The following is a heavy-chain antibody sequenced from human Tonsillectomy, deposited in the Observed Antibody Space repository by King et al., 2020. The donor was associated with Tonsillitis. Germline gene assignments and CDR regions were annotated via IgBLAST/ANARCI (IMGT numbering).Heavy chain of an antibody. J-gene: IGHJ4*02. Sequence: VQLQESGPGLVKPSETLSLTCTVSGGSITSHYWSWIRQPPGKGLEWIGYIYDSGSTNYNPSLKSRATISVDKSKNQFSLKLRSVTAADTAVYYCARDPTGRGYFDYWGQGTQVTVSS. CDR3: ARDPTGRGYFDY. D-gene: IGHD1-14*01. CDR1: GGSITSHY. V-gene: IGHV4-59*11. CDR2: IYDSGST.